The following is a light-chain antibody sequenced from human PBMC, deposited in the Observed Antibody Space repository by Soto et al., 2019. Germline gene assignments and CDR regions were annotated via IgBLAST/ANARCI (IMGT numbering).Light chain of an antibody. CDR1: QDISSY. V-gene: IGKV1-9*01. CDR3: QQLNTYPRT. CDR2: AAF. Sequence: DIQLTQSPSFLSAPVGDRVTITCRASQDISSYLAWYQQKPGKAPKVLIYAAFSLENGVPSRFSGSGSGTEFTLTISSLQPEDFATYYCQQLNTYPRTFGPGTKVEIK. J-gene: IGKJ1*01.